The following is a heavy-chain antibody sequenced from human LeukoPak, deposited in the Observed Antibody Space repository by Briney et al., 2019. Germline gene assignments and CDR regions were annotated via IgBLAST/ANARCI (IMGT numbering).Heavy chain of an antibody. CDR1: GFTFSSYG. J-gene: IGHJ4*02. Sequence: GRSLRLSCAASGFTFSSYGMHWVRQAPGKGLEWVAVIWYDGSNKYYADSVKGRFTISRDDSKNTVYLQMHSLRDEDTAVYYCAKGGEMATIEESDYWGQGTLVTVSS. CDR2: IWYDGSNK. V-gene: IGHV3-33*06. CDR3: AKGGEMATIEESDY. D-gene: IGHD5-24*01.